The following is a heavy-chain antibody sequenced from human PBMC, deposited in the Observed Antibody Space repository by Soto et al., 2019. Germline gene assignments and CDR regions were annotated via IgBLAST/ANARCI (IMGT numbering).Heavy chain of an antibody. CDR2: MNAGNDNT. Sequence: QVQLVQSGAEEKKPGASVKVSCKASGYTFTNYAMHWVRQAPGQRLEWMGWMNAGNDNTKYSQKFQGRVTITRDTSASTAYMELSSLRSEDTAVYYCARDYTAAAGHPDYWGQGTLVTVSS. D-gene: IGHD6-13*01. CDR3: ARDYTAAAGHPDY. V-gene: IGHV1-3*05. J-gene: IGHJ4*02. CDR1: GYTFTNYA.